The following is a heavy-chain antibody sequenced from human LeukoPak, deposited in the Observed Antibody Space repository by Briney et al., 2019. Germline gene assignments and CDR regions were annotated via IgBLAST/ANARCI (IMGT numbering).Heavy chain of an antibody. V-gene: IGHV3-23*01. CDR3: AKDNPGPGAPHLFQH. Sequence: GGSLRLSCAASGFTFTSYAMSWVRQAPGKGLEWVSTISGSGGTTYYADSVKGRFTISRDNSKNTLYLQMNSLRTEDTALYYCAKDNPGPGAPHLFQHWGQGTLVTVSS. J-gene: IGHJ1*01. CDR1: GFTFTSYA. D-gene: IGHD1-26*01. CDR2: ISGSGGTT.